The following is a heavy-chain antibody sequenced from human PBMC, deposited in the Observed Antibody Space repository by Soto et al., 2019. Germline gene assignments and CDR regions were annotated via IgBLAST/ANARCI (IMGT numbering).Heavy chain of an antibody. CDR1: LYTFISYA. D-gene: IGHD2-15*01. CDR3: STGLNGTEARTLLLAP. V-gene: IGHV1-3*01. CDR2: INAGKGDT. J-gene: IGHJ5*02. Sequence: GASVKVSCKASLYTFISYAVHWVRQAPGQRLEWMGWINAGKGDTKYSQNFHGRITTISDTSASPAYMELNSLNSDDKAVYYYSTGLNGTEARTLLLAPWAQATQVTVS.